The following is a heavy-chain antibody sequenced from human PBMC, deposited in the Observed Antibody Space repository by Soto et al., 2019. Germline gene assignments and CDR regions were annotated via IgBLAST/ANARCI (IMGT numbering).Heavy chain of an antibody. CDR2: ISAYNSNK. Sequence: VQVPSKASGYTITRDGISWVRKAPRQRLEGMGWISAYNSNKNYSQKLQGRVTMATDTSTSTAYMELRSVRSDDTDVYYCANDVIILVGAQGLDYWGQGALVPVSS. V-gene: IGHV1-18*01. CDR3: ANDVIILVGAQGLDY. CDR1: GYTITRDG. D-gene: IGHD3-3*01. J-gene: IGHJ4*02.